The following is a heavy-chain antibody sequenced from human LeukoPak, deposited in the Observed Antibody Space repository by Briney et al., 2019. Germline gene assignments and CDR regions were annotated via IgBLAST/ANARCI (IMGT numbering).Heavy chain of an antibody. CDR1: GFTFSSYG. D-gene: IGHD1-26*01. Sequence: GGSLRLSCAASGFTFSSYGMHWVRQAPGKGLEWVAFIRYDGSNKNYAESVKGRFTISRDNSKSTLYLQMNSLRAEDTAVYFCTKGAWLDFCGQGTLVTVSS. J-gene: IGHJ4*02. CDR3: TKGAWLDF. CDR2: IRYDGSNK. V-gene: IGHV3-30*02.